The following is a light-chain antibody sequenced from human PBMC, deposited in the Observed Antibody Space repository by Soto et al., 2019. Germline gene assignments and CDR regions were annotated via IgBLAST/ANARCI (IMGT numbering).Light chain of an antibody. J-gene: IGLJ2*01. V-gene: IGLV1-40*01. CDR1: SSNIGAGYD. CDR3: QSYDSSLSGVV. CDR2: GNS. Sequence: QLVLTQPPSVSGAPGQRVNISCTGSSSNIGAGYDVHWYQQLPGTAPKLLIYGNSNRPSGVPDRFSGSKSGTSASLAITGLQAEDEADYYCQSYDSSLSGVVFGGGTKVTVL.